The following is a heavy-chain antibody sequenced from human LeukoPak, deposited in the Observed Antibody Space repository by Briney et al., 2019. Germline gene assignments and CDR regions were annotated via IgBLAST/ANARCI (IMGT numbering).Heavy chain of an antibody. CDR3: ARLLYGSGSYSNIFDS. CDR1: GYSISSGYY. J-gene: IGHJ4*02. D-gene: IGHD3-10*01. CDR2: IYHSGRT. Sequence: PSETLSLTCTVSGYSISSGYYWGWIRQPPGKGLEWIGSIYHSGRTFYNPSLKSRVTISVDTSKNQFSLKLSSVTAADTAVYYCARLLYGSGSYSNIFDSWGQGTLVTVSS. V-gene: IGHV4-38-2*02.